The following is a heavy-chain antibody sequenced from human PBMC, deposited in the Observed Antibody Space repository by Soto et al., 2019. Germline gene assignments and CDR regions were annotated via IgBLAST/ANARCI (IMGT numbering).Heavy chain of an antibody. CDR1: GFSFTGYY. D-gene: IGHD6-6*01. V-gene: IGHV1-2*02. CDR3: AKDLTRQLAYWLDP. CDR2: INAHSGGT. Sequence: GASVKVSCKASGFSFTGYYIHWLRHAPGQGLEWMGWINAHSGGTEYAQKFQGRVTLTRDTSIATAYLTLSSLRSDDTAVYYCAKDLTRQLAYWLDPWGQGTQVTVYS. J-gene: IGHJ5*02.